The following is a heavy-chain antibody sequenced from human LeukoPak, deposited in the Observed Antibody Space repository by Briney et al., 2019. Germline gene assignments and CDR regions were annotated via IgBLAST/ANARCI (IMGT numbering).Heavy chain of an antibody. D-gene: IGHD6-13*01. J-gene: IGHJ4*02. V-gene: IGHV4-39*07. CDR3: ARGMWIAAAGTPLFDY. CDR1: GGSISSSSYY. Sequence: KPSETLSLTCTVSGGSISSSSYYWGWIRQPPGKGLEWIGSIYYSGSTYYDPPLKSRVTISVDTSKNQFSLRLSSVTAADTAVYYCARGMWIAAAGTPLFDYWGQGTLVTVSS. CDR2: IYYSGST.